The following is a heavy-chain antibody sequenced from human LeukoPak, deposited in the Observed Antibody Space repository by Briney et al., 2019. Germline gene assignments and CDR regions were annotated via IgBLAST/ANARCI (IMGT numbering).Heavy chain of an antibody. D-gene: IGHD1-26*01. Sequence: SETLSLTCSVSGGSISSSNNLWGWIRQPPGKGLEWIGSIYYNGDTYYNPSLKSRVTISADTPKNQFSLKLGSVTAADTAVYYCARDSSNSGSYSPAFDIWGQGTMVTVSS. V-gene: IGHV4-39*02. CDR3: ARDSSNSGSYSPAFDI. CDR2: IYYNGDT. CDR1: GGSISSSNNL. J-gene: IGHJ3*02.